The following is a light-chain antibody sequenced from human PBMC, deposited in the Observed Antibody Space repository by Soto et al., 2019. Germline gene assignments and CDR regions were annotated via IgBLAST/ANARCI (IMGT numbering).Light chain of an antibody. V-gene: IGKV3-15*01. CDR3: QQYNNWPLT. Sequence: EKVMKQSPATLSVSPGERATLSCRASQSVSSNLAWYQQKPGQAPRLLIYGASSRATGIPVRFSGSGSGTEFTLTISSLQSEDFAVYYCQQYNNWPLTFGQGTRLEIK. CDR1: QSVSSN. CDR2: GAS. J-gene: IGKJ5*01.